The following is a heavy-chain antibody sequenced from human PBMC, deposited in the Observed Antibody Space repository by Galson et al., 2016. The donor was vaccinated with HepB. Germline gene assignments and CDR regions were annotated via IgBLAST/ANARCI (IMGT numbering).Heavy chain of an antibody. Sequence: TLSLTCTVSGGSVSSGGYSWNWIRQHPGEGLEWIGYIYYAGSTYYNPSLKGRLTMSLDTSKNQVSLKLTSVTVADTAVYFCARGRSSSPTANDCWGQGTLVTVAS. CDR1: GGSVSSGGYS. CDR2: IYYAGST. CDR3: ARGRSSSPTANDC. V-gene: IGHV4-31*03. J-gene: IGHJ4*02. D-gene: IGHD2-2*01.